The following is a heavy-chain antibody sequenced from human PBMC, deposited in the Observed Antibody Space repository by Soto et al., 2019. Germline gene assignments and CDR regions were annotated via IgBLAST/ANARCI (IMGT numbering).Heavy chain of an antibody. J-gene: IGHJ6*02. CDR2: IYWDDDK. Sequence: QITLKESGPTLVKPTRTLTLTCTFSGFSVSTSRVSVAWIRQPPGKALEWLALIYWDDDKRYGPFLQSRVTITKDTSKNQVVLTMTNMDPVDTATFYCAHKGGRGAGMDVWGQGTTVTVSS. V-gene: IGHV2-5*05. D-gene: IGHD2-15*01. CDR3: AHKGGRGAGMDV. CDR1: GFSVSTSRVS.